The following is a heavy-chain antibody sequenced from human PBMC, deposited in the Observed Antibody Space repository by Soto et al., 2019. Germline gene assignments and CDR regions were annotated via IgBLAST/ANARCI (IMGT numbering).Heavy chain of an antibody. J-gene: IGHJ4*02. CDR2: IYYSGST. CDR3: ATVPIVGTKPYYFES. Sequence: SETLSLTCTVSGGSFDITSSYWAWVRQPPGKGLEWIAYIYYSGSTYYNPSLKSRITISVDTSTNQLSLRLSSVTAADTADYYCATVPIVGTKPYYFESWGQGTLVTVSS. D-gene: IGHD1-1*01. CDR1: GGSFDITSSY. V-gene: IGHV4-39*02.